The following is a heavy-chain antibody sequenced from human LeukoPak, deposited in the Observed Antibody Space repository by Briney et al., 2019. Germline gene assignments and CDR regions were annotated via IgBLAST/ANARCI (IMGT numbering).Heavy chain of an antibody. J-gene: IGHJ5*02. CDR1: GGSFRGYY. CDR2: MNYSGST. CDR3: ARGVRYFDWLLSSWFDP. Sequence: PSETLSLPCAVYGGSFRGYYWSWLRQPPGKGLEGIGEMNYSGSTNYNPSLKSRVTISVDTSKNQFSLKLSSVTAADTAAYYCARGVRYFDWLLSSWFDPWGQGTLVTVSS. V-gene: IGHV4-34*01. D-gene: IGHD3-9*01.